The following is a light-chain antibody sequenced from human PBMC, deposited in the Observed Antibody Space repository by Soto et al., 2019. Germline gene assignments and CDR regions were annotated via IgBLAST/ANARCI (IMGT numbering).Light chain of an antibody. J-gene: IGLJ3*02. CDR3: AAWDVSLNARV. CDR2: SNN. CDR1: SSNIGMNT. V-gene: IGLV1-44*01. Sequence: QSVLTQPPSVSGTPGQRVTISCSGSSSNIGMNTVNWYQQLPGTAPQLLIYSNNQRPSGVPDRVSGSTSGTSASLAISGLQSEDEADYYCAAWDVSLNARVFGGGTKVTVL.